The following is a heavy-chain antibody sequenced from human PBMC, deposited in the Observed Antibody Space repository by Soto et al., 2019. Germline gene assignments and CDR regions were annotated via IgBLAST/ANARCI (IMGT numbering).Heavy chain of an antibody. CDR1: GFTVSNHY. J-gene: IGHJ4*02. Sequence: EVQLVESGGGLIQPGGSLRLSCAVSGFTVSNHYMSWVRQAPGKGLEGVSVIYSGGYTAYGDSVKGRFTISRDNSKNTLYLQMNSLRADDTAVYYCVRDEVTPPGLGFDYWGQGTLVTVSS. CDR2: IYSGGYT. V-gene: IGHV3-53*01. CDR3: VRDEVTPPGLGFDY. D-gene: IGHD2-21*02.